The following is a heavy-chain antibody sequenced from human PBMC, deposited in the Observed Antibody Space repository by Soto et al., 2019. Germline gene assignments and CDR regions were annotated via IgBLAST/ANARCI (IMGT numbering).Heavy chain of an antibody. J-gene: IGHJ4*02. V-gene: IGHV3-21*01. CDR2: ISSSSSYI. CDR1: GFTFSSYS. D-gene: IGHD1-7*01. CDR3: ARITGTTFVFDY. Sequence: AGGSXRLSCAASGFTFSSYSMNWVRQAPGKGLEWVSSISSSSSYIYYADSVKGRFTISRDNAKNSLYLQMNSLRAEDTAVYYCARITGTTFVFDYWGQGTLVTVSS.